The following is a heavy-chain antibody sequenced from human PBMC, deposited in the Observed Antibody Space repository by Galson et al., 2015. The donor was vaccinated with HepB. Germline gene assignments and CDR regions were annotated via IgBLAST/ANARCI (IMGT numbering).Heavy chain of an antibody. CDR2: ISSSSSYI. J-gene: IGHJ6*02. CDR3: ARDIDPRDYYYYGMDV. Sequence: SLRLSCAASGFTFSSYSMNWVRQAPGKGLEWVSSISSSSSYIYYADSVKGRFTISRDSAKNSLYLQMNSLRAEDTAVYYCARDIDPRDYYYYGMDVWGQGTTVTVSS. CDR1: GFTFSSYS. V-gene: IGHV3-21*01. D-gene: IGHD3-16*02.